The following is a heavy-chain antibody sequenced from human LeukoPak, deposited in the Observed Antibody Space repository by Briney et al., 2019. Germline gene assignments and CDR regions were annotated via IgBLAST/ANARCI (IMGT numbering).Heavy chain of an antibody. Sequence: TSETLSLTCTVSGGSISSSSYYWGWIRQPPGKGLEWIGSIYHSGSTSYNPSLKSRVTISVDTSKNQFSLKLSSVTAADTAVYYCARLVPYDSSEAGAFDIWGQGTMVTVSS. V-gene: IGHV4-39*07. J-gene: IGHJ3*02. D-gene: IGHD3-22*01. CDR2: IYHSGST. CDR1: GGSISSSSYY. CDR3: ARLVPYDSSEAGAFDI.